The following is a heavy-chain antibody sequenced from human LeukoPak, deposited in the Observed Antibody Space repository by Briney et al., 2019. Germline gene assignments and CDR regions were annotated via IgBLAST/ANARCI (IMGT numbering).Heavy chain of an antibody. CDR2: IWYDGSNK. CDR1: GFTFRTYG. Sequence: GGSLRLSCAAPGFTFRTYGMHWVRQGPAKGLEGGALIWYDGSNKYYADSVKGRFTISRDNSKNTLYLQMNSLRAEDTAVYYCARDANPNGVCEHFDYWGQGTLVTVS. CDR3: ARDANPNGVCEHFDY. J-gene: IGHJ4*02. V-gene: IGHV3-33*01. D-gene: IGHD2-8*01.